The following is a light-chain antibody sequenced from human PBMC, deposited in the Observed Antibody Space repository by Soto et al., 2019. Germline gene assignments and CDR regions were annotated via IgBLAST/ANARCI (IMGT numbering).Light chain of an antibody. V-gene: IGLV2-11*01. CDR2: DVS. CDR1: SSDVGGYSY. Sequence: QSVLTQPRSVAGSPGQSVIISCTGTSSDVGGYSYLSWYQQHPGKRPQLMIYDVSKRRSGVPDRVSGSKSGNKPSLCISVLQAQHKAVYYCRTYAPSNTFFVFGTGTKVIAL. CDR3: RTYAPSNTFFV. J-gene: IGLJ1*01.